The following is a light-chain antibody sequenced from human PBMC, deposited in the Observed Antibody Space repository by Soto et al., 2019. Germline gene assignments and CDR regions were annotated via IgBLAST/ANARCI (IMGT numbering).Light chain of an antibody. V-gene: IGKV3-20*01. CDR1: QSVNTNY. CDR3: QQYGNSPPYT. J-gene: IGKJ2*01. Sequence: IVLTQSPGTLSLSPGEGATISCRASQSVNTNYLAWYQQKPGQAPRLLIFGASNRASDSPDRFSGSGSATDFTLPISSREPEDFGVYYCQQYGNSPPYTFGQGTKLEI. CDR2: GAS.